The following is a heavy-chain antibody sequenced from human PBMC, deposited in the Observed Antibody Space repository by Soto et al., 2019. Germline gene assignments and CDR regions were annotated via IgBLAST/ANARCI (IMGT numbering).Heavy chain of an antibody. J-gene: IGHJ6*02. CDR1: GDTFSSYA. Sequence: SVKVSCKASGDTFSSYAISWVRQAPGKGLEWMGKIIPTFGRTNYAQKFQGRLTISADDSTSTAYTELRSLVSEDTAVYYCARDPLSSFAMDVWGQGTTVTVSS. CDR2: IIPTFGRT. V-gene: IGHV1-69*13. CDR3: ARDPLSSFAMDV. D-gene: IGHD6-6*01.